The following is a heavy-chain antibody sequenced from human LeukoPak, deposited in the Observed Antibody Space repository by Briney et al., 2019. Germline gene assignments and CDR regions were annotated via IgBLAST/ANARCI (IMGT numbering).Heavy chain of an antibody. Sequence: SVKVSCKASGYTFTSYYIHWVRQAPGQGLEWMGGIIPIFGTANYAQKFQGRVTITADKSTSTAYMELSSLRSEDTAVYYCASGRPDSYRDYWGQGTLVTVSS. D-gene: IGHD5-18*01. CDR3: ASGRPDSYRDY. J-gene: IGHJ4*02. CDR1: GYTFTSYY. CDR2: IIPIFGTA. V-gene: IGHV1-69*06.